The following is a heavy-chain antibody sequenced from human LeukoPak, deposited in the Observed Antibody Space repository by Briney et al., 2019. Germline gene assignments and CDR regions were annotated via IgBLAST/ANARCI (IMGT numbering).Heavy chain of an antibody. CDR1: GYTFTSYG. Sequence: SVKVSCKASGYTFTSYGISWVRQAPGQGLEWMGGIIPIFGTANCAQKFQGRVTITADESTSTAYMELSSLRSEDTAVYYCARDDYYYYMDVWGKGTTVTVSS. V-gene: IGHV1-69*13. CDR2: IIPIFGTA. J-gene: IGHJ6*03. CDR3: ARDDYYYYMDV.